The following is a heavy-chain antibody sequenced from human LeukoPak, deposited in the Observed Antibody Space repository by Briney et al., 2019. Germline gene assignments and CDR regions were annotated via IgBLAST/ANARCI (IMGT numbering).Heavy chain of an antibody. CDR3: AKEGDYPILTYDS. D-gene: IGHD2-21*01. Sequence: GGSLRLSCAASGFTFSSYWMNWLRQAPGKGLEWVANVKQDGSEKYYVDSVKGRFTISRDNAKNSLYLQMNSLRAEDTAVCYCAKEGDYPILTYDSWGQGALVTVSS. CDR2: VKQDGSEK. V-gene: IGHV3-7*01. CDR1: GFTFSSYW. J-gene: IGHJ5*01.